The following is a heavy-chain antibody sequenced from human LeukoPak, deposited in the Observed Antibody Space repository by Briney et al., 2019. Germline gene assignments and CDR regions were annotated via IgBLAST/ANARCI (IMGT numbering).Heavy chain of an antibody. CDR1: GYTFTGYY. Sequence: GASVKVSCKASGYTFTGYYMHWVRQAPGRGLEWMGWINLNSGGTNYAQKFQGRVTMTRGTSISTAYMELSRLRSDDTAVYYCARVNIVVVPAAISWFDPWGQGTLVTVSS. V-gene: IGHV1-2*02. CDR2: INLNSGGT. CDR3: ARVNIVVVPAAISWFDP. J-gene: IGHJ5*02. D-gene: IGHD2-2*01.